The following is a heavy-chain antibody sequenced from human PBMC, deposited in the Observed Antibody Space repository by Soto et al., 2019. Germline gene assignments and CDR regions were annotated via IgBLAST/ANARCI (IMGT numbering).Heavy chain of an antibody. CDR3: ARRMDVVVAATPGMDG. CDR1: GGSISSSSYY. CDR2: IYYSGST. J-gene: IGHJ6*02. V-gene: IGHV4-39*01. D-gene: IGHD2-15*01. Sequence: PSETLSLTCTVSGGSISSSSYYWGWLRQPPGKGLEWIGSIYYSGSTYYNPSLKSRVTISVDTSKNQFSLKLSSVTAAGTAVYYCARRMDVVVAATPGMDGWGQGTTVTVSS.